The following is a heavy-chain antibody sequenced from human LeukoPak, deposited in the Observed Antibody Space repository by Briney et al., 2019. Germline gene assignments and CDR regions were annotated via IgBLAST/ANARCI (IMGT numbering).Heavy chain of an antibody. D-gene: IGHD4/OR15-4a*01. CDR3: ATDSGLWEKTGAFDI. Sequence: GASVKVSCKVSGYTLTELSMHWVRQAPGKGLEWMGSFDPEDGETIYAQKLQGRVTMTEDTSTDTAYMELSSLRSEDTAVYYCATDSGLWEKTGAFDIWGQGTMVTVSS. J-gene: IGHJ3*02. CDR1: GYTLTELS. CDR2: FDPEDGET. V-gene: IGHV1-24*01.